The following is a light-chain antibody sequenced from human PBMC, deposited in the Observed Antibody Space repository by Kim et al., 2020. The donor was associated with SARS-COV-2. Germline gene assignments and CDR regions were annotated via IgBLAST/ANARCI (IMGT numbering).Light chain of an antibody. CDR3: QSYDNSLSTYV. CDR1: SSTIGTGFD. CDR2: SNN. J-gene: IGLJ1*01. Sequence: QRVTISCTGSSSTIGTGFDVHWYQQLPGTAPKFLIYSNNNRPSGVPDRFSASKSGTSASLAITGLQAEDEAEYYCQSYDNSLSTYVFGTGTKVTVL. V-gene: IGLV1-40*01.